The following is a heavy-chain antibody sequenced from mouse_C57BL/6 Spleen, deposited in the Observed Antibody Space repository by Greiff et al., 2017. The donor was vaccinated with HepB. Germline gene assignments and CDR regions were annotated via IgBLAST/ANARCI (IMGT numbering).Heavy chain of an antibody. CDR1: GFSLSTFGMG. J-gene: IGHJ4*01. D-gene: IGHD1-1*01. CDR2: IWWDDDK. V-gene: IGHV8-8*01. Sequence: QVQLKESGPGILQPSQTLSLTCSFSGFSLSTFGMGVGWIRQPSGKGLEWLAHIWWDDDKYYNPALKSRLTISKDTSKNQVFLKIANVDTADTAPYYCARIETVVALYYAMDYWGQGTSVTVSS. CDR3: ARIETVVALYYAMDY.